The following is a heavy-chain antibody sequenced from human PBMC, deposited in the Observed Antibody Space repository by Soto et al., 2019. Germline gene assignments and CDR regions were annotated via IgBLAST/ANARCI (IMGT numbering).Heavy chain of an antibody. CDR2: IIPIFGTA. D-gene: IGHD1-1*01. V-gene: IGHV1-69*01. Sequence: QVQLVQSGAEVKKPGSSVKVSCKASGGTFSSYAISWVRQAPGQGREWMGGIIPIFGTANYAQKFQGRVTITADESTSTAYMELSSLRSEDTAVYYCAREGVPTGWAPYYFDYWGQGTLVTVSS. J-gene: IGHJ4*02. CDR3: AREGVPTGWAPYYFDY. CDR1: GGTFSSYA.